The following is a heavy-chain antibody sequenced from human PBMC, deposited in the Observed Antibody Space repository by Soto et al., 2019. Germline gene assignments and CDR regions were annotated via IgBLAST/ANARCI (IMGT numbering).Heavy chain of an antibody. J-gene: IGHJ2*01. CDR2: ISYDGSNK. V-gene: IGHV3-30-3*01. CDR1: GFTFSSYA. CDR3: ARDPLWGTAMVLWYFDL. D-gene: IGHD5-18*01. Sequence: QVQLGESGGGVVQPGRSLRLSCAASGFTFSSYAMHWVRQAPGKGLEWLAVISYDGSNKYYADSVKGRFTISRDNSKNTLYLQRSSLIAEDMAVYYCARDPLWGTAMVLWYFDLWGRGTLVTVSS.